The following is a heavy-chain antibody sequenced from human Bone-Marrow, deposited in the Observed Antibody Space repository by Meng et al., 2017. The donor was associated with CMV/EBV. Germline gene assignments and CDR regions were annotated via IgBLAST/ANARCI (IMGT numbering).Heavy chain of an antibody. Sequence: SLRLSCTASDSTFSTKPMHWVRQAPGKGLEWVAVVWYDGTEEYYADSVKGRFAVSRDNSKNMLYLQMNSLRAEDTAVYYCARDTSHFYWGQGTLVTVSS. CDR3: ARDTSHFY. V-gene: IGHV3-33*01. CDR1: DSTFSTKP. CDR2: VWYDGTEE. J-gene: IGHJ4*02.